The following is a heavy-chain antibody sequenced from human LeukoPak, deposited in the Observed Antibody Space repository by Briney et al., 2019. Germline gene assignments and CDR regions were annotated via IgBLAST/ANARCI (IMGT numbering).Heavy chain of an antibody. CDR3: ARVGSYLGLDY. J-gene: IGHJ4*02. D-gene: IGHD1-26*01. Sequence: RSSETLSLTCTVSGGSISSGSYYWSWIRQPAGKGLEWIGRIYTSGSTNYNPSLKSRVTISVDTSKNQFSLKLSSVTAADTAVYYCARVGSYLGLDYWGQGTLVTVSS. CDR1: GGSISSGSYY. V-gene: IGHV4-61*02. CDR2: IYTSGST.